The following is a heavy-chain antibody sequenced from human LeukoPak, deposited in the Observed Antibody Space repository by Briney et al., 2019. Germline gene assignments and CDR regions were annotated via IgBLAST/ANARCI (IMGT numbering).Heavy chain of an antibody. D-gene: IGHD3-10*02. Sequence: GGSLRLSCAASGFTFSSYWMTWVRQAPGKGLEWVASIKQDGSEKYYVDSVKGRFTISRDNTRNSLYLQMSSLRAEDTAVYYCAKILVRGAPIDYWGQGTLVTVSS. CDR2: IKQDGSEK. CDR1: GFTFSSYW. V-gene: IGHV3-7*01. CDR3: AKILVRGAPIDY. J-gene: IGHJ4*02.